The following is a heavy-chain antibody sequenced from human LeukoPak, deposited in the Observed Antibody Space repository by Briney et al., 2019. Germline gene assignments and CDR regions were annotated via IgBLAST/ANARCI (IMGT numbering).Heavy chain of an antibody. D-gene: IGHD5-24*01. CDR1: GLTFNDYA. CDR2: INWNSDTI. V-gene: IGHV3-9*03. J-gene: IGHJ4*02. Sequence: PGGSLRLSCAASGLTFNDYAMHWVRQGPGKGLEWVSGINWNSDTIVYADSVKGRFTISRDNAKNSLYLQMNSLSAEDMALYYCVKDLTYNFSFFDYWGQGTLVTVSS. CDR3: VKDLTYNFSFFDY.